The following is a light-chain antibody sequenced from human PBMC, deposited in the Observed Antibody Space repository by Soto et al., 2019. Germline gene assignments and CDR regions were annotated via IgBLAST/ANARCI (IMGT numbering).Light chain of an antibody. J-gene: IGLJ3*02. Sequence: QSALTQPPSASGSPGQSVTISCTGTSSDVGFYNYVSWYQQYPGKAPKLVIYEVTKRPSGVSDRFSGSKSGNTASLTVSGLQAEDEADYYCNPYAGGNIWVFGGGTQLTVL. CDR3: NPYAGGNIWV. V-gene: IGLV2-8*01. CDR2: EVT. CDR1: SSDVGFYNY.